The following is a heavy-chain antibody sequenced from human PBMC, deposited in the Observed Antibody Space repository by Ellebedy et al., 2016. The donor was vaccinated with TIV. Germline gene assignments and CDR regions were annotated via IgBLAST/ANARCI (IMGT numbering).Heavy chain of an antibody. Sequence: GGSLRLSCAASGFTFSNAWMNWVRQAPGKGLEWVGRIKSKTDGGAADYAAPVKGRFTISRDDSKNTLYLQMNSLKTEDSAVYFCTTVYRYNYDSVWGQGTLVTVSS. J-gene: IGHJ4*02. D-gene: IGHD5-18*01. CDR1: GFTFSNAW. CDR2: IKSKTDGGAA. CDR3: TTVYRYNYDSV. V-gene: IGHV3-15*01.